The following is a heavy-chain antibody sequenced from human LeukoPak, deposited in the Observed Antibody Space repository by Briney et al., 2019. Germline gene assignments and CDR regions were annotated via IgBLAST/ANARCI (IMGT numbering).Heavy chain of an antibody. D-gene: IGHD5-24*01. Sequence: GGSLRLSCASSVFTFSSYGMHWVRQAPGKGLEWVAVISFEGSNKYYADSVKGRFTISRDNSKNTLYLQMNSLRAEDTAVYYCAKDIPPAVWDGYSQWGQGTLVTVSS. V-gene: IGHV3-30*18. J-gene: IGHJ4*02. CDR3: AKDIPPAVWDGYSQ. CDR1: VFTFSSYG. CDR2: ISFEGSNK.